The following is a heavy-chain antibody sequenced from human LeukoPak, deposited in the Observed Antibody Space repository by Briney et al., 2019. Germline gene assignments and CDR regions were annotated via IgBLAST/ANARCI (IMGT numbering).Heavy chain of an antibody. CDR1: GFTVSSNS. J-gene: IGHJ6*03. D-gene: IGHD6-13*01. CDR2: IYSDNT. V-gene: IGHV3-53*01. Sequence: DPGGSLRLSCTVSGFTVSSNSMSWVRQAPGKGLEWVSFIYSDNTHYSDSVKGRFTISRDNSKNTLYLQMNSLRAEDTAVYYCARDLGTYYMDVWGKGTTVTISS. CDR3: ARDLGTYYMDV.